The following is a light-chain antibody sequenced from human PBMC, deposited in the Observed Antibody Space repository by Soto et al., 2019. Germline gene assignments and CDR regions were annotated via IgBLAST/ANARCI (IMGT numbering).Light chain of an antibody. Sequence: HSLLTQPASLSGCPGQSITLSCPGNSNDVGVYDYVSWYQQHPDKAPKLMIYEVSNRPSGVSNRFSGSKSVNTATLTISGLQAEDEADYYCSSYTSSSTRVFGTGTKVTVL. CDR2: EVS. CDR1: SNDVGVYDY. CDR3: SSYTSSSTRV. V-gene: IGLV2-14*03. J-gene: IGLJ1*01.